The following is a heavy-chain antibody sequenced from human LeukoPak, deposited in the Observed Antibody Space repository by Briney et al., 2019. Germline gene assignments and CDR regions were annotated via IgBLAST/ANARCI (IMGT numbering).Heavy chain of an antibody. CDR1: GYTLTELS. CDR2: FDPEDGET. CDR3: ATATYYDSSGYYSHALDI. J-gene: IGHJ3*02. D-gene: IGHD3-22*01. V-gene: IGHV1-24*01. Sequence: ASVKVSCKVSGYTLTELSMHWVRQAPGKGLEWMGGFDPEDGETIYAQKFQGRVTMTEDTSTDTAYMELSSLRSEDTAVYYCATATYYDSSGYYSHALDIWGQGTMVTVSS.